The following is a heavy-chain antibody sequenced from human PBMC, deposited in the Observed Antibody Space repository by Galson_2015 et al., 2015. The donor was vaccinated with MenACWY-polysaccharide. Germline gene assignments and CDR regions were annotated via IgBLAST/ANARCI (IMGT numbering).Heavy chain of an antibody. CDR1: GYTFTGYY. V-gene: IGHV1-2*02. CDR2: INPNSGGT. CDR3: ARDPYSSSWYSPWFDP. J-gene: IGHJ5*02. Sequence: SVKVSCKASGYTFTGYYMHWVRQAPGQGLEWMGWINPNSGGTNYAQKFQGRVTMTRDTSISTAYMELSRLRSDDTAVYYCARDPYSSSWYSPWFDPWGQGTLVTVSS. D-gene: IGHD6-13*01.